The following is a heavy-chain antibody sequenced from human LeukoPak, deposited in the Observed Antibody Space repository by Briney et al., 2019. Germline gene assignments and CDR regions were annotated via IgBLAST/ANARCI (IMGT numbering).Heavy chain of an antibody. V-gene: IGHV4-39*01. CDR2: IYYSGST. CDR3: ARLGVVTIDY. Sequence: SETLSLTCTVSGGSISSSSYYWGWIRQPPGKGLEWIGSIYYSGSTYYNPSLKSRVTISVDTSKNQFSLKLSSVTAADTAAYYCARLGVVTIDYWGQGTLVTVSS. CDR1: GGSISSSSYY. D-gene: IGHD4-23*01. J-gene: IGHJ4*02.